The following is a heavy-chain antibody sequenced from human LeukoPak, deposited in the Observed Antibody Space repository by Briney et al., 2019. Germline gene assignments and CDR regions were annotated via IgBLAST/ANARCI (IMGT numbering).Heavy chain of an antibody. J-gene: IGHJ4*02. D-gene: IGHD3-3*01. CDR2: IKSKTDGGTT. Sequence: PGGSLRLSCAASGFTFSSYGMHWVRQAPGKGLEWVGRIKSKTDGGTTDYAAPVKGRFTISRDDSKNTLYLQMNSLKTEDTAVYYCTTNRQVYDFWSGYYIPYYFDYWGQGTLVTVSS. CDR3: TTNRQVYDFWSGYYIPYYFDY. V-gene: IGHV3-15*07. CDR1: GFTFSSYG.